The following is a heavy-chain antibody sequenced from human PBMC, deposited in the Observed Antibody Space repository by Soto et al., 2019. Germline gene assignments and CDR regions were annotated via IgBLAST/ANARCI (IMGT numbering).Heavy chain of an antibody. J-gene: IGHJ6*02. CDR1: GYSISSGYY. CDR3: AKYGENYYYGMDV. CDR2: IYHSGST. D-gene: IGHD4-17*01. Sequence: LSLTCAISGYSISSGYYWGWILQPPVNGLEWIVNIYHSGSTYYNPSLKSRVTISIDTSKNQFSLKLYSVTAADTAVYYCAKYGENYYYGMDVWGQGTTVTVSS. V-gene: IGHV4-38-2*01.